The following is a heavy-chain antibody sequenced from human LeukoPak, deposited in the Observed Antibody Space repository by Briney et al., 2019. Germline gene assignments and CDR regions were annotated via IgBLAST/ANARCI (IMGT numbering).Heavy chain of an antibody. CDR1: GYTSTDYY. V-gene: IGHV1-2*02. Sequence: GASVKVSCKASGYTSTDYYLHWVRQAPGQGLEWMGWINPNSGDRNFAQNFQGRVTMTSDTSISTVYMELSSLRSDDTAVYYCASDRADCSGGTCYNHRFDYWSQGTLVTVSS. CDR2: INPNSGDR. CDR3: ASDRADCSGGTCYNHRFDY. J-gene: IGHJ4*02. D-gene: IGHD2-15*01.